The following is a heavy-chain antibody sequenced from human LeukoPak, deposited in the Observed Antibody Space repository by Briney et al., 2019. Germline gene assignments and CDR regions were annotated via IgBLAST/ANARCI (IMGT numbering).Heavy chain of an antibody. J-gene: IGHJ4*02. CDR3: ARETGDRRVDY. Sequence: ARSLRLSCAASGFTFSSYAMHWVRQAPGKGLEWVAVISYDGRSYYYADSVKGRFTISRDNSKNTLYLQMTSLTAEDTAVYCCARETGDRRVDYWGQGTLVTVSS. V-gene: IGHV3-30*04. CDR2: ISYDGRSY. D-gene: IGHD2-21*02. CDR1: GFTFSSYA.